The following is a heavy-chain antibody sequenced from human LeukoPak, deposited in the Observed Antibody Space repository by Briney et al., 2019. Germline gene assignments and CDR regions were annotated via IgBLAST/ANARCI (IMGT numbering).Heavy chain of an antibody. CDR2: IRYDGSNK. D-gene: IGHD6-13*01. CDR3: AKDLGIASYDDAVEI. Sequence: GGSLRLSCAASGFTFSSYGMHSFRQAPGKGLEWVSFIRYDGSNKYYADSVKGRFTISRDNSKNTLYLQMNSLRAEDTAVYYGAKDLGIASYDDAVEIWVQGTMVTVSS. J-gene: IGHJ3*02. V-gene: IGHV3-30*02. CDR1: GFTFSSYG.